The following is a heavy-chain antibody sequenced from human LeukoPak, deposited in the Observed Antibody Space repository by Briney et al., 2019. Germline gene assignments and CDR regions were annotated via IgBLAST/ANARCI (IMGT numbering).Heavy chain of an antibody. CDR3: ARDYYYGGWFDP. V-gene: IGHV4-31*03. CDR1: GGSISSGGYY. D-gene: IGHD3-10*01. CDR2: IYYSGST. Sequence: SETLSLTCTVSGGSISSGGYYWSWIRQHPGKGLEWIGYIYYSGSTYYNPSLKSRVTISVDTSKNQLSLKLSSVTAADTAVYYCARDYYYGGWFDPWGQGTLVTVSS. J-gene: IGHJ5*02.